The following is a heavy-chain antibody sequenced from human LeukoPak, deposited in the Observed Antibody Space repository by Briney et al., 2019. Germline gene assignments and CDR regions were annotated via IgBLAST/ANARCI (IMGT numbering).Heavy chain of an antibody. J-gene: IGHJ4*02. Sequence: PSETLSLTCTVSGGSINSYYRSWIRQPPGKGLEYIGYIYYSGTTNYNPSLKSRVTISIDTSKNQFSLKLSSVTAADTAVYYCAAGPRYISGYYRSFDYWGQGTLVTVSS. CDR2: IYYSGTT. D-gene: IGHD3-22*01. V-gene: IGHV4-59*01. CDR3: AAGPRYISGYYRSFDY. CDR1: GGSINSYY.